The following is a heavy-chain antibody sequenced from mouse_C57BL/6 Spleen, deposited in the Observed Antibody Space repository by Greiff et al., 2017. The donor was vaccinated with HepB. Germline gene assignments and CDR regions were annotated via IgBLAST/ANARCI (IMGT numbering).Heavy chain of an antibody. D-gene: IGHD2-5*01. Sequence: QVQLQQPGAELVKPGASVKMSCKASGYTFTSYWITWVKQRPGQGLEWIGDIYPGSGSTNYNEKFKSKATLTVDTSSSTAYMQLSSLTSEDSAVYYCARKGFYSNYLYYFDYCGQGTTLTVSS. CDR1: GYTFTSYW. CDR3: ARKGFYSNYLYYFDY. CDR2: IYPGSGST. V-gene: IGHV1-55*01. J-gene: IGHJ2*01.